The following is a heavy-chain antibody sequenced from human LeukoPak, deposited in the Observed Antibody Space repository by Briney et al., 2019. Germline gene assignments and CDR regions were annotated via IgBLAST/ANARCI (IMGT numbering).Heavy chain of an antibody. Sequence: GGSLRLSCAVSGFTFSDYYMSWIRQAPGKGLEWVSYISSSGSTIYYADSVKGRFTISRDNAKNSLYLQMNSLRAEDTAVYYCASPGIYGDYEYGMDVWGQGTTVTVSS. V-gene: IGHV3-11*01. CDR1: GFTFSDYY. J-gene: IGHJ6*02. D-gene: IGHD4-17*01. CDR2: ISSSGSTI. CDR3: ASPGIYGDYEYGMDV.